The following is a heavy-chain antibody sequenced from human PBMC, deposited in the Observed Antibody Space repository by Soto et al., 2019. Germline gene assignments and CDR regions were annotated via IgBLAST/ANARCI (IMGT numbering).Heavy chain of an antibody. D-gene: IGHD1-26*01. CDR2: IYYSGTT. Sequence: SETLSLTCTVSGGSIIDYYWSWIRQPPGKGLEWIGYIYYSGTTDYSPSLKSRVTISVDTSKNQFSLKLSSVTAADSAIYYCARQSGGYYYYGMDVGGQGTTVTVSS. CDR3: ARQSGGYYYYGMDV. J-gene: IGHJ6*02. V-gene: IGHV4-59*08. CDR1: GGSIIDYY.